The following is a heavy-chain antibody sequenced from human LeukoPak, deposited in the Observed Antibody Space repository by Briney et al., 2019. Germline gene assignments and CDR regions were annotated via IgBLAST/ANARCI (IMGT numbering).Heavy chain of an antibody. Sequence: PGGSLRLSCVVSGFTFSRFGMHWVRQAPGKGLEWVAYIWYDGSHKYYTDSVKGRFTISRDNSKNTLYLQVTSLRVEDTAVYYCAKDRRSDFVGYLDYWGQGTLVTLSS. CDR2: IWYDGSHK. V-gene: IGHV3-30*02. CDR1: GFTFSRFG. J-gene: IGHJ4*02. CDR3: AKDRRSDFVGYLDY. D-gene: IGHD4-23*01.